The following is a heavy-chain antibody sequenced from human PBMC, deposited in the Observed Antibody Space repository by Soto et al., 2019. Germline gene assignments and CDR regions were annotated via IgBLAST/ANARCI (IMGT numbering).Heavy chain of an antibody. J-gene: IGHJ1*01. CDR3: AREHYDILTGYYLRGAEYFQH. CDR2: ISAYNGNT. Sequence: QVQLVQSGAEVKKPGASVKVSCKASGYTFTSYGISWVRQAPGQGIEWMGWISAYNGNTNYAQKLQGRVTMTTDTSTSTAYMELRSLRSDDTAVYYCAREHYDILTGYYLRGAEYFQHWGQGTLVTVSS. V-gene: IGHV1-18*01. D-gene: IGHD3-9*01. CDR1: GYTFTSYG.